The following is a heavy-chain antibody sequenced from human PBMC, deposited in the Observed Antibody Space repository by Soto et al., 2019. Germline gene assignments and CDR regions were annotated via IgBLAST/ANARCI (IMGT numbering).Heavy chain of an antibody. CDR3: ARDRGYCSSTSCYSYYGMDV. J-gene: IGHJ6*02. Sequence: ASVKVSCKSSGYTFTSCGISWVRQAPGQGLEWMGWISAYNGNTNYAQKLQGRVTMTTDTSTSTAYMELRSLRSDDTAVYYCARDRGYCSSTSCYSYYGMDVWGQGTTVTVSS. D-gene: IGHD2-2*03. V-gene: IGHV1-18*04. CDR2: ISAYNGNT. CDR1: GYTFTSCG.